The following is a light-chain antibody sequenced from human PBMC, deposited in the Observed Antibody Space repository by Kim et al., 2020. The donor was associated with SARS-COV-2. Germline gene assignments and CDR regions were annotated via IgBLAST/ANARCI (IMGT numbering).Light chain of an antibody. CDR3: QLYGSARGT. V-gene: IGKV3-20*01. Sequence: EIVLTQSPGTLSLSPGDRATLSCRASQTVGSDSVIWYQQKPGQTPRLLIYGASSRATGIPDRCSCSGSGTDFTLTSSSLEPEDFAVYYCQLYGSARGTFGQGTKVDIK. CDR1: QTVGSDS. CDR2: GAS. J-gene: IGKJ1*01.